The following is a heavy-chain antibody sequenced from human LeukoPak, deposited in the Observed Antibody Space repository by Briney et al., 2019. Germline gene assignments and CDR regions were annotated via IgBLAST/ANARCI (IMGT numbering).Heavy chain of an antibody. J-gene: IGHJ3*02. Sequence: PGGSLRLSCAASGFTVSSNYTSWVRQAPGKGLEWVSVIYSGGSTYYADSVKGRFTISRDNSKNTLYLRMNSLRAEDTAVYYCARVATERGTDDAFDIWGQGTMVTVSS. V-gene: IGHV3-66*01. CDR2: IYSGGST. D-gene: IGHD5-12*01. CDR3: ARVATERGTDDAFDI. CDR1: GFTVSSNY.